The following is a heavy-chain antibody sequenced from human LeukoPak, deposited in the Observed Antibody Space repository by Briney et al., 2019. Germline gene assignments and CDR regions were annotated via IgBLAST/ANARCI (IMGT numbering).Heavy chain of an antibody. D-gene: IGHD2-8*01. J-gene: IGHJ5*02. Sequence: GASVKVSCKASGYTFSGYFIHWVRQAAGQGLEWMGRINPNSGGTNYAQKFQGRVTMTRDTSISTAYMELSRLRSDDTAVYYCARGRMVYAMGFDPWGQGTLVTVSS. CDR3: ARGRMVYAMGFDP. CDR2: INPNSGGT. CDR1: GYTFSGYF. V-gene: IGHV1-2*06.